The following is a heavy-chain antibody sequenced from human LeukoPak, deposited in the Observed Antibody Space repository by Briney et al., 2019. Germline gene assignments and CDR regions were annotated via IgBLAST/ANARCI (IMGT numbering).Heavy chain of an antibody. Sequence: SETLSLTCTVSGGSIGSSSFHWGWIRQPPGKGLEWIGTIFYSGSTYYNPSLKSRVTMSVDTSKNQFSLKLSSVTAADTAVYYCARQGYISGQGFRNNWFDPWGQGSLVTVSS. CDR2: IFYSGST. J-gene: IGHJ5*02. D-gene: IGHD6-19*01. V-gene: IGHV4-39*01. CDR1: GGSIGSSSFH. CDR3: ARQGYISGQGFRNNWFDP.